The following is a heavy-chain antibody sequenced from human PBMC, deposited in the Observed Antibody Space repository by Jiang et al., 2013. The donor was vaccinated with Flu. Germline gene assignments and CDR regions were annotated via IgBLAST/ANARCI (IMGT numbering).Heavy chain of an antibody. V-gene: IGHV2-5*02. CDR3: AHRLIGEYCGGDCYSPNDAFDI. CDR2: IYWDDDK. Sequence: KPTQTLTLTCTFSGFSLSTSGVGVGWIRQPPGKALEWLALIYWDDDKRYSPSLKSRLTITKDTSKNQVVLTMTNMDPVDTATYYCAHRLIGEYCGGDCYSPNDAFDIWGQGTMVTVSS. CDR1: GFSLSTSGVG. J-gene: IGHJ3*02. D-gene: IGHD2-21*01.